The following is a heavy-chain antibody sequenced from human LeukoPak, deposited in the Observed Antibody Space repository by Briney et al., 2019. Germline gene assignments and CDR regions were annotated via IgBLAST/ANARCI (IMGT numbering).Heavy chain of an antibody. CDR1: GYTFTTYW. CDR2: IDPSDSYT. D-gene: IGHD5-24*01. Sequence: GESPETFGKGSGYTFTTYWITWVPQMPGKGLEWMGRIDPSDSYTYYSPFYRGLFTTSADKSISTAYLQCSSLKAPDTAMYYCTKQRDGWAFDYWGQGTLVTVSS. CDR3: TKQRDGWAFDY. V-gene: IGHV5-10-1*01. J-gene: IGHJ4*02.